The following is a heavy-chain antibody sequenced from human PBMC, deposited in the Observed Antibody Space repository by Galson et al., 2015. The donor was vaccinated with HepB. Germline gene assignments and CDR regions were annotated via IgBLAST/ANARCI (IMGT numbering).Heavy chain of an antibody. J-gene: IGHJ6*02. CDR2: INHSGST. Sequence: SETLSLTCAVYGGSFSGYYWSWIRQPPGKGLEWIGEINHSGSTNYNPSLKSRVTISVDTSKNQFSLKLSSVTAADTAVYYCARVGGGEYGMDVWGQGTTVTVSS. D-gene: IGHD2-21*01. CDR3: ARVGGGEYGMDV. V-gene: IGHV4-34*01. CDR1: GGSFSGYY.